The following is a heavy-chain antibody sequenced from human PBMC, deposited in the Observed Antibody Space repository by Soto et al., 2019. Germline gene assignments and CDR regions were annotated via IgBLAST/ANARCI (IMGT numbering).Heavy chain of an antibody. D-gene: IGHD5-18*01. Sequence: EVQLEESGGALVQPGRSLRLSCAASGFTFDDYAMYWVRQVLGKGLEWVSSISWNSGNIGYADSVKGRFTTSRDNAENSLYLQMNSLRPEDTAFHYCVRSKGGYSYGTPFDYWGQGTLVTVSS. V-gene: IGHV3-9*01. CDR3: VRSKGGYSYGTPFDY. CDR1: GFTFDDYA. J-gene: IGHJ4*02. CDR2: ISWNSGNI.